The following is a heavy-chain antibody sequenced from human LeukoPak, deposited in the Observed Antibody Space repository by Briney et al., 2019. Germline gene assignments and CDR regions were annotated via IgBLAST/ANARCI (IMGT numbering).Heavy chain of an antibody. Sequence: SETLSLTCTVSGASISSTAHYWAWIRQSPGKGLEWIASIYHSGSSYYNPSLKSRVTISLDTSKRHFSLNLSSVTASDTANYYCARAPGYCSGTSCYFRFDPWGQGTLVTVSP. CDR3: ARAPGYCSGTSCYFRFDP. J-gene: IGHJ5*02. V-gene: IGHV4-39*07. CDR1: GASISSTAHY. D-gene: IGHD2-2*03. CDR2: IYHSGSS.